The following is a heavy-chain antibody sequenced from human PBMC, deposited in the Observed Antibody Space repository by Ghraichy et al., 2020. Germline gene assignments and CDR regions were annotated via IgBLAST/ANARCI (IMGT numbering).Heavy chain of an antibody. CDR2: INAGNGNT. J-gene: IGHJ4*02. CDR1: GYTFTSYA. D-gene: IGHD6-13*01. CDR3: ARDRSIAAAGGKY. V-gene: IGHV1-3*01. Sequence: ASVKVSCKASGYTFTSYAMHWVRQAPGQRLEWMGWINAGNGNTKYSQKFQGRVNITRDTSASTAYMELSSLRSEDTAVYYCARDRSIAAAGGKYWGQGTLVTVSS.